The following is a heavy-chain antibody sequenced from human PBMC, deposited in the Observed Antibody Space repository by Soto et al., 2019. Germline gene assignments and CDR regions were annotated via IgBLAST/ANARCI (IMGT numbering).Heavy chain of an antibody. J-gene: IGHJ4*01. Sequence: PGGSLRLSCSGSGFTFSSYALHWVRQAPGKGLEYVSGINIKGDSTYYADSVKGRVTISRDNSENAVYLQMSSLRPDDTAVYYCVTHPSTMTTLDFDYWGQGTLVTVSS. CDR3: VTHPSTMTTLDFDY. V-gene: IGHV3-64D*06. CDR1: GFTFSSYA. D-gene: IGHD4-17*01. CDR2: INIKGDST.